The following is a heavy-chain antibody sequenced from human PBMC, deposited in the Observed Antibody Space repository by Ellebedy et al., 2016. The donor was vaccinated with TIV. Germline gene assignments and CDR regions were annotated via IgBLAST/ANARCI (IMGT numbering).Heavy chain of an antibody. D-gene: IGHD3-9*01. CDR1: GFSLRSSGVA. CDR2: VYWNDNK. V-gene: IGHV2-5*01. J-gene: IGHJ4*02. Sequence: SGPTLVKPTQTLTLTCTFSGFSLRSSGVAVGWIRQPPGKALECLALVYWNDNKHYSPSLRSRLTITKDTPRNRVVLTMTTMDAVDTATYYCAHSAQDYNFLTGYYSLFDYWGQGTLVTVSS. CDR3: AHSAQDYNFLTGYYSLFDY.